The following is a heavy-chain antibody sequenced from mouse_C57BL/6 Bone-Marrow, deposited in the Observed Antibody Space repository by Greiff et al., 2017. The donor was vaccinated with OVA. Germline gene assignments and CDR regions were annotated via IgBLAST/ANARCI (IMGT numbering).Heavy chain of an antibody. CDR1: GFSLTSYG. Sequence: VQLQQSGPGLVQPSQSLSITCTVSGFSLTSYGVHWVRQSPGKGLEWLGVIWSGGSTDYNAAFISRLSISKDNSKSQVFFKMNSLQADDTAIYYGASPYYDGRDYYARDYWGQGTSVTVSS. CDR3: ASPYYDGRDYYARDY. J-gene: IGHJ4*01. V-gene: IGHV2-2*01. CDR2: IWSGGST. D-gene: IGHD1-1*01.